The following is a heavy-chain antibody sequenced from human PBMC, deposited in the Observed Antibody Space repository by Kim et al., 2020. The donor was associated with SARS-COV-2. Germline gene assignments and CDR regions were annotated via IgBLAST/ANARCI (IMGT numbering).Heavy chain of an antibody. CDR3: ARDPIDSSGYYTWDY. D-gene: IGHD3-22*01. J-gene: IGHJ4*02. V-gene: IGHV1-46*01. Sequence: ASVKVSCKASGYTFTSYYMHWVRQAPGQGLEWIGIINPSGGSTSYAQKFQGRVTMTRDTSTSTVYMELSSLRSEDTAVYYCARDPIDSSGYYTWDYWGQGTLVTVSS. CDR1: GYTFTSYY. CDR2: INPSGGST.